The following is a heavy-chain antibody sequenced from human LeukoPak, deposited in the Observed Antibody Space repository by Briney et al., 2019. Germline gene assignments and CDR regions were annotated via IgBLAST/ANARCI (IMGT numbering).Heavy chain of an antibody. J-gene: IGHJ5*02. V-gene: IGHV4-59*01. CDR3: ARGGETKDDFWSGYYIWFDP. CDR2: IYYSGST. Sequence: PSETLSLTCTVSGGSISSYYWSWIRQPPGKGLEWIGYIYYSGSTNYNPSLKSRVTISVDTSKNQFSLKLSSVTAADTAVYYCARGGETKDDFWSGYYIWFDPWGQGTLVTVSS. D-gene: IGHD3-3*01. CDR1: GGSISSYY.